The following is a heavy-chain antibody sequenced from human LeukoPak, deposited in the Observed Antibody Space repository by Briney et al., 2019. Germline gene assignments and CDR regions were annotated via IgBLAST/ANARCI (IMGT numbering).Heavy chain of an antibody. CDR3: ARHGIAAAGTVNWFDP. CDR1: GGSISSGGYY. V-gene: IGHV4-31*03. Sequence: PSEILSLTCTVSGGSISSGGYYWSWIRQHPGKGLEWIGYIYYSGSTYYNPSLKSRVTISVDTSKNQFSLMLSSVTAADTAGYYCARHGIAAAGTVNWFDPWGQGTLVTVSS. J-gene: IGHJ5*02. CDR2: IYYSGST. D-gene: IGHD6-13*01.